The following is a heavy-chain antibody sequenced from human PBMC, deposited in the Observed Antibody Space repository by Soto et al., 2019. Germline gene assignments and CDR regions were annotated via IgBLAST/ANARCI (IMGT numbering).Heavy chain of an antibody. CDR1: GFTFSSYA. Sequence: GGSLRLSCAASGFTFSSYAMSWVRQAPGKGLEWVSAISGSGGSTYYADSVKGRFTISRDNSKNTLYLQINSLRAEDTAVYYCAKGGSGSSRLVHFDYWGQGTLVTVSS. CDR3: AKGGSGSSRLVHFDY. J-gene: IGHJ4*02. D-gene: IGHD3-10*01. V-gene: IGHV3-23*01. CDR2: ISGSGGST.